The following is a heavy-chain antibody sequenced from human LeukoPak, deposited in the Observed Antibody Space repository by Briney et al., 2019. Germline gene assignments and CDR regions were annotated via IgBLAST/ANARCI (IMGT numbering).Heavy chain of an antibody. J-gene: IGHJ4*02. V-gene: IGHV1-18*04. CDR2: ISAYNGNT. CDR1: GYSFTGYY. D-gene: IGHD3-10*01. CDR3: ARDNYYGSGSYYPEIDY. Sequence: ASVKVSCKASGYSFTGYYIHWVRQAPGQGLEWMGWISAYNGNTNYAQKLQGRVTMTTDTSTSTAYMELRSLRSDDTAVYYCARDNYYGSGSYYPEIDYWGQGTLVTVSS.